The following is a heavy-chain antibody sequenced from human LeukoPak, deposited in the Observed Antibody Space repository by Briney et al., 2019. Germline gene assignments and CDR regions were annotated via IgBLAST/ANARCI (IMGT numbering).Heavy chain of an antibody. D-gene: IGHD4-23*01. CDR1: GGSISSSNW. V-gene: IGHV4-4*02. CDR3: ATYDYGGNSDAFDI. Sequence: SETLSLTCAVSGGSISSSNWWSWVRQPPGKGLEWIGEIYHSGSTNYNPSLKSRVTISVDESKNQFSLKLSSVTAADTAVYYCATYDYGGNSDAFDIWGQGTMVTVSS. J-gene: IGHJ3*02. CDR2: IYHSGST.